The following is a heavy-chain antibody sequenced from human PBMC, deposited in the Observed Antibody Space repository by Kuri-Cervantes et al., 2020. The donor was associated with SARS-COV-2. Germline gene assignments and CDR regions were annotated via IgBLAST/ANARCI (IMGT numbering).Heavy chain of an antibody. V-gene: IGHV3-43D*03. CDR3: AKDSNYYGSGSYLDY. D-gene: IGHD3-10*01. J-gene: IGHJ4*02. Sequence: GESLKISYAASGFTFDDYTMHWVRQAPGKGLEWVSLISWDGGSTYYADSVKGRFTISRDNSKNSLYLQMNSLRAEDTALYYCAKDSNYYGSGSYLDYWGQGTLVTVSS. CDR2: ISWDGGST. CDR1: GFTFDDYT.